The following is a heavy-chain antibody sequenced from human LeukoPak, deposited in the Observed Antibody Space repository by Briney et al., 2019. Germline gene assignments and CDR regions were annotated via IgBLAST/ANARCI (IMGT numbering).Heavy chain of an antibody. CDR3: ARDPHSWFGEGGMDG. CDR1: GFIFSSHA. V-gene: IGHV3-23*01. Sequence: GGSLRLSCAGSGFIFSSHAMNWVRQAPGKGLEWVSVMSGSGVTTYYADSVKGRFSSSRDNSKNTLYLQMNSLRVEDTAVYYCARDPHSWFGEGGMDGWGQGTTVTVFS. CDR2: MSGSGVTT. J-gene: IGHJ6*02. D-gene: IGHD3-10*01.